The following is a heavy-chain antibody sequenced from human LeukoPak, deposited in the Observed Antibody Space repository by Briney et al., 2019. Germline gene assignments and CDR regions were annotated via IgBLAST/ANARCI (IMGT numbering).Heavy chain of an antibody. Sequence: PGGSLRLSCAASGFTFSSNVMIWVRQAPGKGLEWVSSIPASGGSTYYADSVKGRFTISRDNSKNSLYLQMNSLRAEDTAVYYCARVSQFGRTGQAARPFDYWGQGTVVTVSS. CDR3: ARVSQFGRTGQAARPFDY. J-gene: IGHJ4*02. V-gene: IGHV3-23*01. D-gene: IGHD6-6*01. CDR2: IPASGGST. CDR1: GFTFSSNV.